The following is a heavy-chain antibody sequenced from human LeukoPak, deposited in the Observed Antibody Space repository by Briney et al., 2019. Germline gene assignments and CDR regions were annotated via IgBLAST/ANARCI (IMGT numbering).Heavy chain of an antibody. CDR2: ISTYNGNT. J-gene: IGHJ4*02. D-gene: IGHD4-17*01. CDR3: ARDEDYGIFVNVDY. CDR1: GDTFTGYY. V-gene: IGHV1-18*04. Sequence: ASVKVSCKASGDTFTGYYMHWVRQAPGQGPEWMGWISTYNGNTKYAEKFQGRVTMTTDTPTSTAYMELRSLRSDDTAVYYCARDEDYGIFVNVDYWGQGTLVTVSS.